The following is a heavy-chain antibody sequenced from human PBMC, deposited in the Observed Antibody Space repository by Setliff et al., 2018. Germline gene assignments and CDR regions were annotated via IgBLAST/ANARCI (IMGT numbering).Heavy chain of an antibody. V-gene: IGHV3-66*01. D-gene: IGHD2-15*01. CDR3: ARGLCVGQSCYWPKAMDV. J-gene: IGHJ6*02. CDR2: LYPNLVT. Sequence: LKISCAMTGFNVRSSYMNWVRQAPGKGLEWVSVLYPNLVTNYADSVKDRFTVSRDESKNMVYLQMNNLEVDDTAIYYCARGLCVGQSCYWPKAMDVWGQGATVTVS. CDR1: GFNVRSSY.